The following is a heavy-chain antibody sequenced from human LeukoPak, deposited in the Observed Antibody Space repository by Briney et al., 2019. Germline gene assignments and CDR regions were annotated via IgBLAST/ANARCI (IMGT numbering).Heavy chain of an antibody. CDR2: MNPKSGNT. J-gene: IGHJ6*03. CDR1: GYTFTMYD. Sequence: ASVKVSCKASGYTFTMYDINWVRQAPGQGREWMGWMNPKSGNTGYAQKFQGRVTMTRNTSISTAYMELSRLRSEDTAVYYCARGGHGSGSYDYYYYMDVWGKGTTVTISS. CDR3: ARGGHGSGSYDYYYYMDV. V-gene: IGHV1-8*01. D-gene: IGHD3-10*01.